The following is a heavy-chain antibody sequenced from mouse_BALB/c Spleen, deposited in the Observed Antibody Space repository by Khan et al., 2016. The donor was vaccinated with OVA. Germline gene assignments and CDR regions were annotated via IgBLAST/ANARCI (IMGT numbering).Heavy chain of an antibody. J-gene: IGHJ3*01. Sequence: EVELVESGGGLVKPGGSLKLSCAASGFTFSDYYMYWVRQTPEKRLEWVATIRDGGSYTYYPDSVKGRFTISRDDAKNNLYLQMNSLKSEDTAMYYCARGYYGDPFAYWGQGTLVTVSA. D-gene: IGHD2-13*01. CDR2: IRDGGSYT. V-gene: IGHV5-4*02. CDR3: ARGYYGDPFAY. CDR1: GFTFSDYY.